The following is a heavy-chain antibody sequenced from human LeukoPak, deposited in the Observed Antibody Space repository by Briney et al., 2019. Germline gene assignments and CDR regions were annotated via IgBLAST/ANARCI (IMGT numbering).Heavy chain of an antibody. J-gene: IGHJ4*02. CDR3: ARDHDSSGWHLGGY. CDR2: ISSDSNDI. Sequence: PGGSLRLSCAASGLTFNTYSMNWVRQAPGKGPEWVSYISSDSNDIYYADSVKGRFTISRDNAQTSLYLQMNSLRDDDTAVYYCARDHDSSGWHLGGYWGQGTLVTVSS. V-gene: IGHV3-48*02. CDR1: GLTFNTYS. D-gene: IGHD6-19*01.